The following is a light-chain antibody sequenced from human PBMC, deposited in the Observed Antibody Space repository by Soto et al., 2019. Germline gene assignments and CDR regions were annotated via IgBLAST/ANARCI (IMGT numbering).Light chain of an antibody. CDR2: GAS. CDR3: QQYNNWPPDRT. CDR1: QRLAVT. Sequence: EIVMTQSPATLSVSPGERATLSCRASQRLAVTLAWYQQKPGQAPRLLIYGASTRATGIPARFSGSGSGTEFTLTISSLQSEDFAIYFCQQYNNWPPDRTFGQGTKVEIK. J-gene: IGKJ1*01. V-gene: IGKV3-15*01.